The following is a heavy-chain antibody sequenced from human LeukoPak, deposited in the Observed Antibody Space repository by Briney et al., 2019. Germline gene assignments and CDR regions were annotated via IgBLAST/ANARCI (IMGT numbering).Heavy chain of an antibody. J-gene: IGHJ5*02. CDR3: AKDLSRAVAADWFDP. D-gene: IGHD6-19*01. V-gene: IGHV3-23*01. CDR2: ISDSGGST. CDR1: GYTFSNYD. Sequence: GGSLRLSCAASGYTFSNYDMSWVRQAPGKGLEWVSSISDSGGSTYYADSVKGRFTISRDNSKNTLYLQMTNLRAADTAVYYCAKDLSRAVAADWFDPWDQGSLVTVSS.